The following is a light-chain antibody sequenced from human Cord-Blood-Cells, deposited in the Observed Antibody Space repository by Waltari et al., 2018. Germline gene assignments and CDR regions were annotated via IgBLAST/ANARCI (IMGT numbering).Light chain of an antibody. J-gene: IGKJ1*01. CDR2: GAS. CDR1: QSVSSN. V-gene: IGKV3-15*01. Sequence: LVMTPSPDTPYVSPGEWATIPCRASQSVSSNLAWYQQKPGQAPRLLISGASTRATGIPARFSGSGSWTEFTLTISSLQSEDFAVYYCQQYNNWPPWTFGQGTKVEIK. CDR3: QQYNNWPPWT.